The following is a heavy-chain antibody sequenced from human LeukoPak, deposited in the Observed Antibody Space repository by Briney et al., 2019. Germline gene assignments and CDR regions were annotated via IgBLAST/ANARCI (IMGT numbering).Heavy chain of an antibody. Sequence: PSETLSLTCTVSGASISGSGYYWGWIRQPPGKGLEWIGSIYYSGSTYYNPSLKSRVTISVDTAKNQFSLKLSSVTAADTAVYYCARHGHGDLEALFDYWGQGTLVTVSS. D-gene: IGHD4-17*01. CDR2: IYYSGST. CDR1: GASISGSGYY. V-gene: IGHV4-39*01. J-gene: IGHJ4*02. CDR3: ARHGHGDLEALFDY.